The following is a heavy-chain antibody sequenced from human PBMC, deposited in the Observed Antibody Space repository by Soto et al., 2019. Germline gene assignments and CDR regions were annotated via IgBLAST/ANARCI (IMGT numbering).Heavy chain of an antibody. CDR1: GGSFSGYY. V-gene: IGHV4-34*01. CDR2: INHSGST. CDR3: ARDNGREQYYDSSGYWYYFDY. D-gene: IGHD3-22*01. J-gene: IGHJ4*02. Sequence: SETLSLTCAVYGGSFSGYYWTWIRQPPGTGLEWIGEINHSGSTNYNPSLKSRVTISVDTSKNQFSLKLSSVTAADTAVYYCARDNGREQYYDSSGYWYYFDYWGQGLMVTVSS.